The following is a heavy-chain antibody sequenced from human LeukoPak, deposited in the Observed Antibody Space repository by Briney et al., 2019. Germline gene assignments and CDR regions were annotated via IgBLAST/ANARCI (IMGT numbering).Heavy chain of an antibody. D-gene: IGHD4-11*01. V-gene: IGHV4-39*01. J-gene: IGHJ4*02. CDR3: ARHGGTRITLVEVYYFDY. Sequence: SETLSLTCTVSGGSVSTTGSYWGWVRQPPGKRLEWIGSIDSSGTTYYISSLRSRLTISLDTSKNQFSLKLSSVTAADTAVYYCARHGGTRITLVEVYYFDYWGQGTLVTVSS. CDR2: IDSSGTT. CDR1: GGSVSTTGSY.